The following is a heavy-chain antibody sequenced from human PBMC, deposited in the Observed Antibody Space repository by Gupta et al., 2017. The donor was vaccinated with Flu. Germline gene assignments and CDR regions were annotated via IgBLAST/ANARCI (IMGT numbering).Heavy chain of an antibody. CDR3: ARLGPVYDIVVVVAATPNYEYFQH. D-gene: IGHD2-15*01. CDR1: GGSISSSSYY. Sequence: QLQLQESGPGLVKPSETLSLTCTVSGGSISSSSYYWGWIRQPPGKGLEWIGSIYYSGSTYYNPSLKSRVTISVDTSKNQFSLKLSSVTAADTAVYYCARLGPVYDIVVVVAATPNYEYFQHWGQGTLVTVSS. V-gene: IGHV4-39*01. J-gene: IGHJ1*01. CDR2: IYYSGST.